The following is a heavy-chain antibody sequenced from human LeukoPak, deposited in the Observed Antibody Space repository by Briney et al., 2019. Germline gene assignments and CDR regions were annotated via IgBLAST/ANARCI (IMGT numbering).Heavy chain of an antibody. CDR2: IYTSGST. Sequence: SETLSLTCTVSGGSISSGSYYWSWIRQPAGKGLEGIGRIYTSGSTNYTPSLKNRVTISVDTSKNQFSLKLSSVTAADTAVYYCARDCSSTSCPHNWFDPWGQGTLVTVSS. J-gene: IGHJ5*02. V-gene: IGHV4-61*02. CDR3: ARDCSSTSCPHNWFDP. D-gene: IGHD2-2*01. CDR1: GGSISSGSYY.